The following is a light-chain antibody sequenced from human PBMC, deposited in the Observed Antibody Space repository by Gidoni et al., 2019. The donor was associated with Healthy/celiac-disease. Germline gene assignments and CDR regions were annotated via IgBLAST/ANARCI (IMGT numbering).Light chain of an antibody. J-gene: IGKJ4*01. CDR2: AAS. CDR1: QSISSY. V-gene: IGKV1-39*01. CDR3: QQSYSTPVT. Sequence: DIQMTQSPSSLSASVGDRVTITCRASQSISSYLNWYQQKPGKAPKLLIYAASSLQSGVPSRFSGGGSGADFTLTISSLQPEDFATYYYQQSYSTPVTFGGXTKVEIK.